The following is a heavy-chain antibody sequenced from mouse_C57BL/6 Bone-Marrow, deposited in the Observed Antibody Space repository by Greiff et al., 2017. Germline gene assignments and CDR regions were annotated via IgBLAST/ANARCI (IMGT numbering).Heavy chain of an antibody. V-gene: IGHV1-15*01. CDR2: IDPETGGT. J-gene: IGHJ3*01. D-gene: IGHD2-4*01. CDR1: GYTFTDYE. CDR3: TRNYYDYDGAWFAY. Sequence: VQLQQSGAELMKPGASVTLSCKASGYTFTDYEMHWVKQTPVHGLEWIGAIDPETGGTAYNQKFKGKAILTADKSSSTAYMELRSLTSEDSAVYYCTRNYYDYDGAWFAYWGQGTLVTVSA.